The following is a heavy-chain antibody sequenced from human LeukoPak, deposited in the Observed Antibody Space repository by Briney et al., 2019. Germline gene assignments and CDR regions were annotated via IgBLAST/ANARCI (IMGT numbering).Heavy chain of an antibody. Sequence: GGSLRLSCAASVVTFSTYNMNWVRQAPGKGLEWVSSITSSSRYTFYADSVKGRFTIFRNYAKNSMYLQMNSLRAEDTAIYYCERGPYNGGYGDSYYYYMGVWGKGTTVTISS. CDR3: ERGPYNGGYGDSYYYYMGV. V-gene: IGHV3-21*06. D-gene: IGHD1-26*01. J-gene: IGHJ6*03. CDR2: ITSSSRYT. CDR1: VVTFSTYN.